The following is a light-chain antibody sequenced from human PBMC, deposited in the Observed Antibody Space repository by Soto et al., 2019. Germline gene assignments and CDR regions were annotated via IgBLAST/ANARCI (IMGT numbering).Light chain of an antibody. V-gene: IGKV1-5*03. J-gene: IGKJ1*01. CDR1: QSISSW. CDR3: QQDNSYSWT. Sequence: TPSPATLSACVYERFTINCRASQSISSWLAWYQQKPGKAPKLLIYKASSLESGVPSRFSGSGSGTEFTLTISSLQPDDFATYYCQQDNSYSWTLGQRGNVEI. CDR2: KAS.